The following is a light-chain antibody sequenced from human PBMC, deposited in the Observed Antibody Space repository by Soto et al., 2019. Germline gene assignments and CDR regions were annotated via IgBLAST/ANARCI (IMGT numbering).Light chain of an antibody. CDR2: GAS. CDR1: QSVSSN. J-gene: IGKJ3*01. Sequence: EIVMTQSPATLSVSPGERATLSCRASQSVSSNLAWYQQKPGQAPRLLIYGASTRATGIPARFSGSGSGTEFTLTISSLQSEDFAVYYCQQYNSYFFTFGPGTKVDVK. CDR3: QQYNSYFFT. V-gene: IGKV3-15*01.